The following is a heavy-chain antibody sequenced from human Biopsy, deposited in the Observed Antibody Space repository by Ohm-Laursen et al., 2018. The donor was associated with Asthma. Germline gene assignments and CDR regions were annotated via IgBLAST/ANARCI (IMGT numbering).Heavy chain of an antibody. CDR2: IYYSGST. Sequence: SETLSLTCPVSGDSISSYYWSWIRQHPGKGLEWIGYIYYSGSTYYNPSLKSRVTISVDTSKNQFSLNLSSVTAADTAVYYCARWGSFGFDYWGQGTLVTVSS. CDR3: ARWGSFGFDY. J-gene: IGHJ4*02. CDR1: GDSISSYY. D-gene: IGHD2-21*01. V-gene: IGHV4-59*06.